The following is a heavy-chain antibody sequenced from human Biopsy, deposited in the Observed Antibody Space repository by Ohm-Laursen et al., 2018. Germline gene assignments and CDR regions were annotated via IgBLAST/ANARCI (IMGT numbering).Heavy chain of an antibody. CDR2: INHRGSA. CDR3: ARALDYYDPYYYYAMDV. J-gene: IGHJ6*02. D-gene: IGHD3-16*01. CDR1: GGSFRGYY. V-gene: IGHV4-34*01. Sequence: GTLSLTCAVYGGSFRGYYWTWTRQPPGKGLEWIGEINHRGSASYNPSLKSRITVLVDTSKNQFSLKLRSVSAADTAVYFFARALDYYDPYYYYAMDVWGQGTSVTVSS.